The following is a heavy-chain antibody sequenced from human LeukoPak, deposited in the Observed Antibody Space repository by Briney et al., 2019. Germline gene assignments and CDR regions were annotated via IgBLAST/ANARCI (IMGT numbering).Heavy chain of an antibody. V-gene: IGHV1-18*01. CDR3: ARDLGSNFYYALDY. D-gene: IGHD3-22*01. CDR1: GYTLTSYG. CDR2: ISGYNGNT. J-gene: IGHJ4*02. Sequence: ASVTVSCKASGYTLTSYGISWVRQAPGQGLEWMGWISGYNGNTNYEQKVQGRVTMTTDTSTNTAYMELRSLRSDDTAVYYCARDLGSNFYYALDYWGQGTLVTVSS.